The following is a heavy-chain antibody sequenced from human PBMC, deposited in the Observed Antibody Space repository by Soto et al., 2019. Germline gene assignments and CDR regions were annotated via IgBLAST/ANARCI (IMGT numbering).Heavy chain of an antibody. Sequence: EVQLLESGGGLVQPGGSLRLSCAASGFTFSSYDMHWVRQATGKGLEWVSAIGTAGDTYYPGSVKGRFTISRENAKNCLYLQMNSLRAGDPAVYYCARGRTDRRLWFGDPAPVYGMDVWGQGTTVTVSS. D-gene: IGHD3-10*01. J-gene: IGHJ6*02. V-gene: IGHV3-13*01. CDR1: GFTFSSYD. CDR3: ARGRTDRRLWFGDPAPVYGMDV. CDR2: IGTAGDT.